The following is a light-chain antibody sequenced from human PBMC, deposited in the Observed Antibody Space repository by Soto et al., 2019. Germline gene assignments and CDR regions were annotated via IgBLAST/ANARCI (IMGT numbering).Light chain of an antibody. J-gene: IGKJ1*01. CDR3: QQYGSSPRT. CDR2: GAS. Sequence: EIVLTQSPGTLSLSPGERATLSCRASQSVSSNFLAWYQQKPGQAPRLLIYGASNRATGFPDRFSGSGSGTDFTLTFTRLEPEDFAVYFCQQYGSSPRTFGQGTKVEIK. CDR1: QSVSSNF. V-gene: IGKV3-20*01.